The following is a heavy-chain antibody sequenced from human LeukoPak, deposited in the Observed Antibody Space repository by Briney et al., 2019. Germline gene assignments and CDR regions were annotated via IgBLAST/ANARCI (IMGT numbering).Heavy chain of an antibody. J-gene: IGHJ4*02. CDR2: IYSSGST. D-gene: IGHD3-22*01. CDR1: GGSISNYY. CDR3: ARGGGGYYDSSAYDY. Sequence: KPSETLSLTCTVSGGSISNYYWSWIRQPPGKGLEWIGYIYSSGSTNYNPSLNSRVTISIDTSKDQFSLKLSSVTAADTAVYYCARGGGGYYDSSAYDYWGQGTLVTVSS. V-gene: IGHV4-59*01.